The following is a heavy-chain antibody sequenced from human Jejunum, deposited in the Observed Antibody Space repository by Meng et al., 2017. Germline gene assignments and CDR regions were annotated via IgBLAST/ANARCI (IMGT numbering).Heavy chain of an antibody. Sequence: QVHLVQSGAEVKKPGASVKVSCKASGYPFISYSVHWVRQAPGQNLEWMGWINIATGDTAYSQKFQGRVTFTRDTSASTAFMDLSSLRSEDTAVYXXARRXSXXHEVFDYWGQGTLVTVSS. J-gene: IGHJ4*02. V-gene: IGHV1-3*04. D-gene: IGHD6-19*01. CDR3: ARRXSXXHEVFDY. CDR2: INIATGDT. CDR1: GYPFISYS.